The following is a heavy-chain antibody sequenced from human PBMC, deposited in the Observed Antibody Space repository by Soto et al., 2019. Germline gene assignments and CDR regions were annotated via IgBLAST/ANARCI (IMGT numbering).Heavy chain of an antibody. D-gene: IGHD5-18*01. Sequence: PSETLSLTCPVSGASISSGDYYWSWIRQPPGKGLEWIGCIYNGAYTYYNPSLKSRVTISADTSKNQFSLRVSSVTAADTAVYYCGTTDARGYSYGSRDYWGQGTLVTVSS. J-gene: IGHJ4*02. V-gene: IGHV4-30-4*01. CDR2: IYNGAYT. CDR3: GTTDARGYSYGSRDY. CDR1: GASISSGDYY.